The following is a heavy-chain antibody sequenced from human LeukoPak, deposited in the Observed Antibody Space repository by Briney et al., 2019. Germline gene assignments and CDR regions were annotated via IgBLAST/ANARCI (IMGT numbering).Heavy chain of an antibody. CDR3: ARGNKYDFDY. Sequence: GGSLRLSCAASGFTFRDYYMNWIRQAPGKGLEWVSYISFSGSTIHYADSLEGRFTISRDNAENSLYLQMNSLRAEDTAVYYCARGNKYDFDYWGQGTLVTVSS. CDR1: GFTFRDYY. D-gene: IGHD3/OR15-3a*01. CDR2: ISFSGSTI. J-gene: IGHJ4*02. V-gene: IGHV3-11*04.